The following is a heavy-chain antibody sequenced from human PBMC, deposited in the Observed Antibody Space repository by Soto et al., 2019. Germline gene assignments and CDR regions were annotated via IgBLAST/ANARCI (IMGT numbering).Heavy chain of an antibody. CDR1: GGSFSGYY. CDR2: INHSGST. V-gene: IGHV4-34*01. Sequence: SETLSLTCAVYGGSFSGYYWSWIRQPPGKGLEWIGEINHSGSTNYNPSLKSRVIISVATSKNQFSLKLSSVTAADTAVYYCASMTTVTKRLKYYYGMDVWGQGTTVTVSS. J-gene: IGHJ6*02. CDR3: ASMTTVTKRLKYYYGMDV. D-gene: IGHD4-4*01.